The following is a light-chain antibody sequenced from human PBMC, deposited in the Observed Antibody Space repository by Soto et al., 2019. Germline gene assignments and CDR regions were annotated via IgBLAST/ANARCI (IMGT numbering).Light chain of an antibody. V-gene: IGKV1-12*01. CDR3: QQASSFPFT. CDR1: QVMSSW. Sequence: DIQMTQSPSSLAASVGDRVTITCRASQVMSSWLVWYQQKPGHAPKLLIYAATNLQSGVPSRFSGSASGTEFTLTISNVQPEDFATYYCQQASSFPFTFGGGTEVLIK. CDR2: AAT. J-gene: IGKJ4*01.